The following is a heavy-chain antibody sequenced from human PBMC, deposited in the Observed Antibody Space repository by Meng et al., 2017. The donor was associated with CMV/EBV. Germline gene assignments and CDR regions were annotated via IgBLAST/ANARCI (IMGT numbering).Heavy chain of an antibody. Sequence: VHLKESGTGTVTPSQTLSLTRTVAGGSISSGDYYWSWIRHPPGKGLEWIGYIYYSGSTYYNPSLKSRVTISVDTSKNQFSLKLSSVTAADTAVYYCARDNRRGGVDYWGQGTLVTVSS. CDR2: IYYSGST. V-gene: IGHV4-30-4*08. CDR3: ARDNRRGGVDY. J-gene: IGHJ4*02. CDR1: GGSISSGDYY. D-gene: IGHD3-3*01.